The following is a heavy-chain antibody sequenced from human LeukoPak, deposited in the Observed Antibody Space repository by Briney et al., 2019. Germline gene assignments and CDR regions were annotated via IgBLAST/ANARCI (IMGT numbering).Heavy chain of an antibody. CDR3: ATRSPKPLQWRRYYYGMDV. J-gene: IGHJ6*02. V-gene: IGHV1-24*01. D-gene: IGHD4-11*01. CDR1: GYTLTELS. CDR2: FDPEDGET. Sequence: ASVKVSCKVSGYTLTELSMHWVRQAPGKGLEWMGGFDPEDGETIYAQKFQGRVTMTEDTSTDTAYMELSSLRSEDTAVYYCATRSPKPLQWRRYYYGMDVWGQGTTVTVSS.